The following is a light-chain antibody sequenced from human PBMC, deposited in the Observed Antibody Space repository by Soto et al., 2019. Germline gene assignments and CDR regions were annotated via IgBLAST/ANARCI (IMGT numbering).Light chain of an antibody. CDR1: QSVSIN. Sequence: DIVGTRSRATLSVSPGARATLSCRASQSVSINLAWYQQKPGQAPRLLIYGASSRATGIPDRFSGSGSGTDFTLTISRLEPEDFAVYYCQQYGSSPLTFGGGTKVDIK. CDR3: QQYGSSPLT. J-gene: IGKJ4*01. V-gene: IGKV3-20*01. CDR2: GAS.